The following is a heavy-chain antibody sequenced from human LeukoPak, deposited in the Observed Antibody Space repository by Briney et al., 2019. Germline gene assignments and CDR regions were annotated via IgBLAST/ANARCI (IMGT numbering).Heavy chain of an antibody. CDR3: ARARGFFGEGITSSWYVLKDY. J-gene: IGHJ4*02. Sequence: ASVKVSCKASGYTFTVYYMHWVRQAPGQGLEWMGWINPNSGGTNYAQKFQGRVTMTRDTSISTAYMELSRLRSDDTAVYYCARARGFFGEGITSSWYVLKDYWGQGTLVTVSS. CDR2: INPNSGGT. V-gene: IGHV1-2*02. CDR1: GYTFTVYY. D-gene: IGHD6-13*01.